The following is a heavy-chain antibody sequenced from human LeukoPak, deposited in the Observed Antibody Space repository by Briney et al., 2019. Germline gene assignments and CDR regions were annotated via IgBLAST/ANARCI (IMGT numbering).Heavy chain of an antibody. J-gene: IGHJ4*02. CDR3: AARGQWELVI. V-gene: IGHV4-31*03. CDR2: IYYSGST. Sequence: SETLSLTCTVSGGSVSSGNYYWSWIRQHPGKGLEWIGYIYYSGSTYYNPSLKSRVTISIDTSKNQFSLKLSSVTAADTAVYYCAARGQWELVIWGQGTLVTVSS. CDR1: GGSVSSGNYY. D-gene: IGHD1-26*01.